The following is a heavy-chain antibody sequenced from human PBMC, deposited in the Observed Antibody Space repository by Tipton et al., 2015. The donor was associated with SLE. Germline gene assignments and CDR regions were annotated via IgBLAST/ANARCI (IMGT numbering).Heavy chain of an antibody. Sequence: TLSLTCTVSGGSISSSNYYWGWIRQPPGKGLEWIGTVYYSGSTYYNPSLKSRVTISVDTSKNQFSLKLSSVTAADTAVYYCARLGSSNWFDPWGQGTLVTASS. J-gene: IGHJ5*02. D-gene: IGHD6-6*01. CDR2: VYYSGST. V-gene: IGHV4-39*01. CDR1: GGSISSSNYY. CDR3: ARLGSSNWFDP.